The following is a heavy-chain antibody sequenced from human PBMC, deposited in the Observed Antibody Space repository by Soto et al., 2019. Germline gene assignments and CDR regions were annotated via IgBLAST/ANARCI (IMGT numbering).Heavy chain of an antibody. CDR2: ISDDGSNK. CDR1: GCTFSSYA. V-gene: IGHV3-30*04. D-gene: IGHD3-22*01. J-gene: IGHJ6*02. Sequence: GGSLRLSCAASGCTFSSYAMHWVRQAPGKGLGWVAVISDDGSNKYYADSEKGRVTISGDNSKNTLYLQMKILKSGDTAVYHCARHYRLAVTPLYYYNCMDVWGQGTTVTVSS. CDR3: ARHYRLAVTPLYYYNCMDV.